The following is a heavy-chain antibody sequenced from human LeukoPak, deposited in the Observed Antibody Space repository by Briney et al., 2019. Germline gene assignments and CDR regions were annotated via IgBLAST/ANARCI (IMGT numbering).Heavy chain of an antibody. CDR3: AKDVDPFGSGSYVEGFDY. D-gene: IGHD3-10*01. J-gene: IGHJ4*02. V-gene: IGHV3-30*18. CDR2: ISFDASNK. CDR1: GFTFSSYG. Sequence: GGSLRLSCAASGFTFSSYGMLWVRQAPGKGLEWVAVISFDASNKYYADSAKGRFTISRDNSKNTLYLQMNSLRAEDTAVYYCAKDVDPFGSGSYVEGFDYWGQGTLVTVSS.